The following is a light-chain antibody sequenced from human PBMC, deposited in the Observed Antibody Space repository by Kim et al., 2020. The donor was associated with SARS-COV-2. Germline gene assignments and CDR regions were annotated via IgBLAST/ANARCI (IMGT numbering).Light chain of an antibody. V-gene: IGLV3-21*04. CDR2: YDS. CDR3: QVWDSSSDHVV. CDR1: KIGSKS. J-gene: IGLJ2*01. Sequence: APGKTPGITCGGNKIGSKSVHWYQQKPGQAPVLVIDYDSDRPSGIPERFSGSNSGNTATLTISRVEAGDEADYYCQVWDSSSDHVVFGGGTQLTVL.